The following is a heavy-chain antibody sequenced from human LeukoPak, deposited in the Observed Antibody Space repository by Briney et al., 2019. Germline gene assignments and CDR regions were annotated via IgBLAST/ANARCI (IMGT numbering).Heavy chain of an antibody. V-gene: IGHV3-21*01. CDR3: ARDALGYDFDY. J-gene: IGHJ4*02. Sequence: GGSLRLSCAASGFTFSTYSMNWVRQAPGKGLEWVSSISSSSSYIYYADSVKGRFTISRDNAKNSLYLQMNSLRAEDTAVYYCARDALGYDFDYWGQGTLVTVSS. CDR1: GFTFSTYS. CDR2: ISSSSSYI. D-gene: IGHD5-12*01.